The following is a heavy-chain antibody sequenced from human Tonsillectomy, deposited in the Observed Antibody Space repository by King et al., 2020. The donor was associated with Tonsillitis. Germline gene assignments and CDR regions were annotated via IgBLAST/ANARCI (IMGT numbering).Heavy chain of an antibody. D-gene: IGHD4-17*01. CDR3: AREEEVTTMLEY. Sequence: VQLVQSGGEVKEPGESLKISCKGSGYTFTTYYIGWVRQMPGKGLEWMGIIYPGDSHTRYSPSFQGQVTISIDKSINTAYLQWSSLKASDTAMYYCAREEEVTTMLEYWGQGTLVTVSS. V-gene: IGHV5-51*01. CDR1: GYTFTTYY. CDR2: IYPGDSHT. J-gene: IGHJ4*02.